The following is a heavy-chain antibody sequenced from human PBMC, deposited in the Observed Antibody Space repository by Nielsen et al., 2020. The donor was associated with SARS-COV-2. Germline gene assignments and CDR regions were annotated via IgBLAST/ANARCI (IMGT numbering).Heavy chain of an antibody. CDR1: GGSISSGDYY. V-gene: IGHV4-30-4*01. J-gene: IGHJ5*02. CDR2: IYYSGST. CDR3: ARGNLYGGLNWFDP. Sequence: SETLSLTCTVSGGSISSGDYYWSWIRQPPGKGLEWIGYIYYSGSTYYNPSLKRRVTISVDTSKNQFSLKLSSVTAADTAVYYCARGNLYGGLNWFDPWGQGTLVTVSS. D-gene: IGHD2/OR15-2a*01.